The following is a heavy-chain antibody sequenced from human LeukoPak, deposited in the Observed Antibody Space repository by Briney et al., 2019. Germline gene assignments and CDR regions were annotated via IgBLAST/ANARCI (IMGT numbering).Heavy chain of an antibody. J-gene: IGHJ6*03. CDR2: IYISGST. D-gene: IGHD1-14*01. CDR1: GGSFSSYY. CDR3: ATANRYSHYMDV. Sequence: PSETLSLTCTVSGGSFSSYYWSCIRQPAGKGLECIGRIYISGSTSYNPSLKSRVTMSVDTSKNQFSLRLSSVTAADTAVYYCATANRYSHYMDVWGKGTTVTVSS. V-gene: IGHV4-4*07.